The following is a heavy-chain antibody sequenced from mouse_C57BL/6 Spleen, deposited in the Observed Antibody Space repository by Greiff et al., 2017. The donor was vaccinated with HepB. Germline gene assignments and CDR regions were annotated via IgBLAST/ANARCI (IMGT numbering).Heavy chain of an antibody. CDR2: IDPETGGT. J-gene: IGHJ2*01. CDR3: TRDNDY. CDR1: GYTFTDYE. Sequence: QVQLKQSGAELVRPGASVTLSCKASGYTFTDYEMHWVKQTPVHGLEWIGAIDPETGGTAYNQKFKGKAILTADKSSSTAYMELRSLTSEDSAVYYCTRDNDYWGQGTTLTVSS. V-gene: IGHV1-15*01.